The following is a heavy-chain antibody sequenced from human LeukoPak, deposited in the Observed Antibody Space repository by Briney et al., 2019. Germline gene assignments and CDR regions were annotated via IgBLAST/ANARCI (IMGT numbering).Heavy chain of an antibody. CDR1: GGSISSSSYY. D-gene: IGHD2-2*01. CDR3: ARHRDCSSTSCYSD. J-gene: IGHJ4*02. CDR2: TYYSGST. Sequence: PSETLSLTCTVSGGSISSSSYYWGWIRQPPGKGLEWIGSTYYSGSTYYNPSLKSRVTISVDTSKNQFSLKLSSVTAADTAVYYCARHRDCSSTSCYSDWGQGTLVTVSS. V-gene: IGHV4-39*01.